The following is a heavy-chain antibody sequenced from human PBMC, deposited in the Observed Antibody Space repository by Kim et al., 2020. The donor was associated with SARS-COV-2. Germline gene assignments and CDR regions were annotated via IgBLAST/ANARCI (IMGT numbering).Heavy chain of an antibody. J-gene: IGHJ2*01. Sequence: SETLSLTCTVSGGSISSYYWSWIRQPPGKGLEWIGYIYYSGSTNYNPSLKSRVTISVDTSKNQFSLKLSSVTAADTAVYYCARDGFYDSSGGDFDLWGRGTLVTVSS. CDR3: ARDGFYDSSGGDFDL. CDR2: IYYSGST. D-gene: IGHD3-22*01. CDR1: GGSISSYY. V-gene: IGHV4-59*13.